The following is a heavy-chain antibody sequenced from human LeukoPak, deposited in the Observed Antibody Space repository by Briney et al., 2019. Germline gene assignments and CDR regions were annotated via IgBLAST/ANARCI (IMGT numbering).Heavy chain of an antibody. V-gene: IGHV3-21*04. CDR3: AKDSVEKHHVDY. CDR2: ISSSSSYI. D-gene: IGHD5/OR15-5a*01. Sequence: GGSLRLSCAASGFTFSSYSMNWVRQAPGKGLEWVSSISSSSSYIYYADSVKGRFTISRDNSKNTLYLQMNSLRAEDTAVYYCAKDSVEKHHVDYWGQGTLVTVSS. J-gene: IGHJ4*02. CDR1: GFTFSSYS.